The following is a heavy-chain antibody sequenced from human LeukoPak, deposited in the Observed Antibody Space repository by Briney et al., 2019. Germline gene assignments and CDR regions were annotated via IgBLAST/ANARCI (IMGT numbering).Heavy chain of an antibody. CDR3: ATIPRNYFWSGYYRYYFDY. V-gene: IGHV4-34*01. J-gene: IGHJ4*02. CDR2: INHSGST. Sequence: SETLSLTCAVYGGSFSGYYWSWIHQPPGKGLEWIGEINHSGSTNYNPSLKSRVTISVDTSKNQFSLKLSSVTAADTAVYYCATIPRNYFWSGYYRYYFDYWGQGTLVTVSS. CDR1: GGSFSGYY. D-gene: IGHD3-3*01.